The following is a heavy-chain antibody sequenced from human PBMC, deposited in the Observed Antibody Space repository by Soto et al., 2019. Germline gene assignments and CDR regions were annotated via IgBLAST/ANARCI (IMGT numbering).Heavy chain of an antibody. CDR3: AKDMSSFDAFDI. CDR1: GFTFDDYA. D-gene: IGHD6-19*01. V-gene: IGHV3-9*01. CDR2: ISWNSGSI. Sequence: GGSLRLSCAASGFTFDDYAMHWVRQAPGKGLEWDSGISWNSGSIGYADSVKGRFTISRDNAKNSLYLQMNSLRAEDTALYYCAKDMSSFDAFDIWGQGTMVTVSS. J-gene: IGHJ3*02.